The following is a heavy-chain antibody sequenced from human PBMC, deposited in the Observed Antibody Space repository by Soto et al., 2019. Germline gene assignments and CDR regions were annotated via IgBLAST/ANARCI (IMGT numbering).Heavy chain of an antibody. J-gene: IGHJ4*02. V-gene: IGHV1-46*01. D-gene: IGHD3-22*01. Sequence: VASVKVSCKTSGFTFTTYYIHWVRQAPGQGLEWMGMIDPSGGSTTYAQKFQGRITMTSDMSTSTVYMELSSLRSEDTAVYYCARVPYATTGYYAFWGQGTLVTVSS. CDR2: IDPSGGST. CDR3: ARVPYATTGYYAF. CDR1: GFTFTTYY.